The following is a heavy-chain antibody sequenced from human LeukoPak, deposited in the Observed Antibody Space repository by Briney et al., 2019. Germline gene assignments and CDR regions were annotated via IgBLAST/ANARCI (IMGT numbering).Heavy chain of an antibody. CDR3: ARDHNYAFDN. J-gene: IGHJ4*02. D-gene: IGHD1-1*01. V-gene: IGHV3-48*01. CDR2: IGIDSGNT. Sequence: GGSLRLSCTASGFPFIEYSRNWVRQAPGKGLEWISYIGIDSGNTKYADSVRGRFTISADKARNSLYLQMNSLRVEDTAVYYCARDHNYAFDNWGQGTLVSVAS. CDR1: GFPFIEYS.